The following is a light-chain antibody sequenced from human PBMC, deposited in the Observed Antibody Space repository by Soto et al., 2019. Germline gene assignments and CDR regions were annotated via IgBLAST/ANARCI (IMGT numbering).Light chain of an antibody. CDR3: TSSTTTTTI. J-gene: IGLJ2*01. V-gene: IGLV2-14*01. CDR2: EVS. Sequence: QSALTQPASVSGSPGQSITISYTGTSSDVGAYNFVSWYQHHPGKAPKLVIHEVSSRPSGISDRFSGSKSGNTASLTISGLQAEDEGDYYCTSSTTTTTIFGGGTKLTVL. CDR1: SSDVGAYNF.